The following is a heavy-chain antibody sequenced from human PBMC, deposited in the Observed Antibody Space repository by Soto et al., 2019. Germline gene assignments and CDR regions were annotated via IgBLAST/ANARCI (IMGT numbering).Heavy chain of an antibody. D-gene: IGHD3-22*01. V-gene: IGHV3-23*01. CDR2: VSANGRNT. Sequence: QTGGSLRLSCAASGSTFSSYAMNWVRQAPGKGLEWVSSVSANGRNTYYADSVKGRFTVSRDKSKNALFLQLDSLRVEDTAIYYCAKDLSSLGWLALGAPFDSWGPGTLVTVSS. CDR3: AKDLSSLGWLALGAPFDS. J-gene: IGHJ4*02. CDR1: GSTFSSYA.